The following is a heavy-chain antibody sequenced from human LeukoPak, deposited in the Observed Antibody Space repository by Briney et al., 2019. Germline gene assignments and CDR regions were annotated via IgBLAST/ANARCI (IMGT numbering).Heavy chain of an antibody. CDR3: AREYSSSAPALY. D-gene: IGHD6-13*01. CDR1: GGSIITYY. V-gene: IGHV4-59*01. Sequence: PSETLSLTCTVSGGSIITYYWSWIRQPPGKGLEWIGNINYNGGTKYNPSLKSRFTISGDTSKNQLSLKLNTVTAADTALYYCAREYSSSAPALYWGQGTLVTVSS. J-gene: IGHJ4*02. CDR2: INYNGGT.